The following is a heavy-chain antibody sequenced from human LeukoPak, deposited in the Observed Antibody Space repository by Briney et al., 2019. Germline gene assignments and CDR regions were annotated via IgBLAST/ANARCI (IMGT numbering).Heavy chain of an antibody. CDR3: ARAGGTYYGIAFDI. D-gene: IGHD1-26*01. J-gene: IGHJ3*02. CDR2: IKQDGSEK. V-gene: IGHV3-7*01. CDR1: GFTFSTYW. Sequence: GGSLRLSCVASGFTFSTYWMTWVRQAPGKGLEWVANIKQDGSEKYYVGSVKGRFTISRDNAKNSLYLQLNILRAEDTAVYYCARAGGTYYGIAFDIWGQGTMVTVSS.